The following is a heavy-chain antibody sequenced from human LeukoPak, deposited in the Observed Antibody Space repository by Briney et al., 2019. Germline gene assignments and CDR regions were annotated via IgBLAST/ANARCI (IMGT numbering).Heavy chain of an antibody. CDR1: GFTFSSYW. V-gene: IGHV3-7*03. D-gene: IGHD5-12*01. CDR3: AKSVAIGFDI. CDR2: IKQDGSEK. J-gene: IGHJ3*02. Sequence: GGSLRLSCAASGFTFSSYWMSWVRQAPGKGLEWVANIKQDGSEKYYVDSVKGRFTISRDNSKNTLYLQMNSLRAEDTAVYYCAKSVAIGFDIWGQGTMVTVSS.